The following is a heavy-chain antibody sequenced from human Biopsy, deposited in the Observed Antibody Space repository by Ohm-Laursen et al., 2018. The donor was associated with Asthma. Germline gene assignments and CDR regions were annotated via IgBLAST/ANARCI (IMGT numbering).Heavy chain of an antibody. J-gene: IGHJ6*02. CDR2: IYYSGTT. CDR3: VRGSSSWHHGPFHYYYGLDV. Sequence: TLSLTCSLSSGSGGYMRSGNYYWGWTRQPPGKGLEWIGSIYYSGTTYYNPSLRSRVTVSAETSKNQFSLKLTSVTAADTAVYYCVRGSSSWHHGPFHYYYGLDVWGQGTTATVSS. D-gene: IGHD6-13*01. CDR1: SGSGGYMRSGNYY. V-gene: IGHV4-39*01.